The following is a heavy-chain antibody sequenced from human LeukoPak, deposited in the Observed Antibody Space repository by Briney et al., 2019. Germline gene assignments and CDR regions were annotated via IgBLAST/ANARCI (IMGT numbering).Heavy chain of an antibody. CDR1: GFTFSSYA. Sequence: GGSLRLSCAASGFTFSSYAMHWVRQAPGKGLEWVAVISYDGSNKYYADSVKGRFTISRDNSKNTLYLQMNSLRAEDTAVYYCAREPLKYCTNGVCYFHPDYYGMDVWGQGTTVTVSS. D-gene: IGHD2-8*01. V-gene: IGHV3-30*04. CDR2: ISYDGSNK. CDR3: AREPLKYCTNGVCYFHPDYYGMDV. J-gene: IGHJ6*02.